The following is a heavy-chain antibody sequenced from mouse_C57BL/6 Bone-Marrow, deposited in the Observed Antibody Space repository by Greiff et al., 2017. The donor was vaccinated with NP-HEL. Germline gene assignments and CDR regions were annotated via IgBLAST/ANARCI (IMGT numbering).Heavy chain of an antibody. CDR1: GFTFSSYA. CDR2: ISDGGSYT. V-gene: IGHV5-4*03. D-gene: IGHD1-1*01. Sequence: EVKLVESGGGLVKPGGSLKLSCAASGFTFSSYAMSWVRQTPEKRLEWVATISDGGSYTYYPDNVKGRFTISRDNAKNNLYLQMGHLKSEDTAMYYCARIYYYGSSHYWYFDVWGTGTTVTVSS. CDR3: ARIYYYGSSHYWYFDV. J-gene: IGHJ1*03.